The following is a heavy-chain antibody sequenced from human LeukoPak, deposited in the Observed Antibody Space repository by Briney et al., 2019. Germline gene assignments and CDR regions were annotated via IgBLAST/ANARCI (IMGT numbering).Heavy chain of an antibody. D-gene: IGHD3-3*01. Sequence: GGSLRLSCAASGFTFSSYAMDWVRQAPGKGLEWVAVISYDGSNKYYADSVKGRFTISRDNSKNTLYLQMNSLGAEDTAVYYCARVVNDFWSPFDYWGQGTLVTVSS. V-gene: IGHV3-30*04. CDR3: ARVVNDFWSPFDY. J-gene: IGHJ4*02. CDR2: ISYDGSNK. CDR1: GFTFSSYA.